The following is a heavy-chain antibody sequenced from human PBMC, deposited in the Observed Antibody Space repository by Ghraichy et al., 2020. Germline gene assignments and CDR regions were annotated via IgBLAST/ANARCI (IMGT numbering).Heavy chain of an antibody. CDR3: AKDSRGDYYYYGMDV. Sequence: GESLNISCAASGFTFSSYAMSWVRQAPGKGLEWVSAISGSGGSTYYADSVKGRFTISRDNSKNTLYLQMNSLRAEDTAVYYCAKDSRGDYYYYGMDVWGQGTTVTVSS. CDR2: ISGSGGST. D-gene: IGHD3-3*01. J-gene: IGHJ6*02. V-gene: IGHV3-23*01. CDR1: GFTFSSYA.